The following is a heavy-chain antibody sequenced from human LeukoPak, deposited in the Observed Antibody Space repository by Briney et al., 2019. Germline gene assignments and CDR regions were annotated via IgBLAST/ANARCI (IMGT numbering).Heavy chain of an antibody. D-gene: IGHD3-3*01. CDR3: ARTLRFLEWLLYRSAFDI. Sequence: SQTLSLTCTVSGGSISSGSYYWSWIRQPAGKGLEWIGRIYTSGSTNYNPSLKRRVTISVDTSKNQFSLKLSSVTAADTAVYYCARTLRFLEWLLYRSAFDIWGQGTMVTVSS. CDR1: GGSISSGSYY. V-gene: IGHV4-61*02. J-gene: IGHJ3*02. CDR2: IYTSGST.